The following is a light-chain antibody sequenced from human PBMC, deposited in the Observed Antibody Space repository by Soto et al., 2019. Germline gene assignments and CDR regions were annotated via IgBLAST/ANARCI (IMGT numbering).Light chain of an antibody. J-gene: IGLJ2*01. CDR1: SSDVGGHNY. V-gene: IGLV2-14*03. Sequence: QSALTQVASVSASPGQSITISGTGTSSDVGGHNYVSWYQQHPGNAPKLMIYNVDYRPSGVSNRFSGSKSGNTASLTISGLQADDEAYYYCSSYADSSTVVFGGGTKVTVL. CDR2: NVD. CDR3: SSYADSSTVV.